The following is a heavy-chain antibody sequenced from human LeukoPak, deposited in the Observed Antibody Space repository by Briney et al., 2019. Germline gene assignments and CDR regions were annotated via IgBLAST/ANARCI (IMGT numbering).Heavy chain of an antibody. CDR2: IIPIFGSA. D-gene: IGHD3-22*01. J-gene: IGHJ4*02. CDR3: AGGPLYDSSGYYYGGL. CDR1: GGTFSSYA. V-gene: IGHV1-69*05. Sequence: SVKVSCKASGGTFSSYAISWVRQAPGQGLEWMGRIIPIFGSANYAQKFQGRVTITTDESTSTAYMELSSLRSEDTAVYYCAGGPLYDSSGYYYGGLWGQGTLVTVSS.